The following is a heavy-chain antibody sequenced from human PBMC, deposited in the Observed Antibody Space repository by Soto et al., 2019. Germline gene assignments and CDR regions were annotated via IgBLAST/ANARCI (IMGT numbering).Heavy chain of an antibody. J-gene: IGHJ5*02. CDR1: GFTFSDYD. CDR2: ISTSGNIK. V-gene: IGHV3-11*01. CDR3: ARNGGTFDP. Sequence: PVGSLRLPCAASGFTFSDYDMTWIRQAAGKGLEWVSYISTSGNIKYYAESVEGRFTISRDNAKNSLYLQMNSLRADDTAVYFCARNGGTFDPWGQGNLVTVS. D-gene: IGHD3-16*01.